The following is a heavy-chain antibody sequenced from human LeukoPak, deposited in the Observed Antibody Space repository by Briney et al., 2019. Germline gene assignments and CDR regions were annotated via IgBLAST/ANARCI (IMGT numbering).Heavy chain of an antibody. Sequence: PGRSLRLFCAASGFTIDDYAMYWVRQAPGKGLEWVSGISWNSGSIGYEDSVKGRFTISRDNAKNSLYLQMNSLRGEDTALYYCAARSGGYDYWGQGTLVTVSS. CDR1: GFTIDDYA. J-gene: IGHJ4*02. V-gene: IGHV3-9*01. D-gene: IGHD5-12*01. CDR3: AARSGGYDY. CDR2: ISWNSGSI.